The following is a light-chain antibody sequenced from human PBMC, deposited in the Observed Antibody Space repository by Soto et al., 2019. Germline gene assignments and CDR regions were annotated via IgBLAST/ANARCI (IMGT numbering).Light chain of an antibody. J-gene: IGLJ2*01. CDR3: SSYGGTNNLV. Sequence: QSALTRPPSASGSPGQSVTISCTGASSDVGGYNYVSWYQQHPGKAPKLMIYEVNKRPSGVPDRFSGSKFGNTASLTVSGLQGEDEADYYCSSYGGTNNLVFGGGTKLTVL. V-gene: IGLV2-8*01. CDR1: SSDVGGYNY. CDR2: EVN.